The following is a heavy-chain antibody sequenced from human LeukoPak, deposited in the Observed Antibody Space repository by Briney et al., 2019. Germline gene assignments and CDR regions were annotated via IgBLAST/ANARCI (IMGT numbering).Heavy chain of an antibody. V-gene: IGHV1-18*01. J-gene: IGHJ5*02. D-gene: IGHD3-10*01. Sequence: ASVKVSCTASGYTFTSYGISWVRQAPGQGLEWMGWISAYNGNTNYAQKLQGRVTMTTDTSTSTAYMELRSLRSDDTAVYYCARERVWFGELLGRWFDPWGQGTLVTVSS. CDR3: ARERVWFGELLGRWFDP. CDR2: ISAYNGNT. CDR1: GYTFTSYG.